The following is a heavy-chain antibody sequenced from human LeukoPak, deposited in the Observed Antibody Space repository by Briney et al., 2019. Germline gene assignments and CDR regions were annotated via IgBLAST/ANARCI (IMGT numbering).Heavy chain of an antibody. CDR1: GFTFSSYE. CDR3: ARDFPYYDFWSGYYTVWFDP. J-gene: IGHJ5*02. D-gene: IGHD3-3*01. V-gene: IGHV3-48*03. CDR2: ISSSGSTI. Sequence: GGSLRLSCAASGFTFSSYEMNWVRQAPGKGLEWVSYISSSGSTIYYADSVKGRFTISRDNSKNTLYLQMNSLRAEDTAVYYCARDFPYYDFWSGYYTVWFDPWGQGTLVTVSS.